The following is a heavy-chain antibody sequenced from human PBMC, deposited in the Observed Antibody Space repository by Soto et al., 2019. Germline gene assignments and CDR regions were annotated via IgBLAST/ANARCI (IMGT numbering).Heavy chain of an antibody. CDR3: TTDSYSTIIIVRFDY. J-gene: IGHJ4*01. D-gene: IGHD3-22*01. CDR2: IKSKTDGGTT. V-gene: IGHV3-15*01. CDR1: GFTFSNTC. Sequence: GGSLRLSCVASGFTFSNTCMTWVRQVPGKGLEWVGRIKSKTDGGTTDYAAPVKGRFAISRDDSNNMVYLQMNSLKIEDTAVYYCTTDSYSTIIIVRFDYWGHGTLVTVSS.